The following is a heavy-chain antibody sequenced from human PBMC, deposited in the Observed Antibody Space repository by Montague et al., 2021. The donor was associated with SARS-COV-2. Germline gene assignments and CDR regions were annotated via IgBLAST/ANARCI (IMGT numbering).Heavy chain of an antibody. Sequence: SETLSLTCAVYGGSFSDYYCSWIRQPPGKGLEWIGEINHSGSTNXNPSLKSRVTISVDTSKNQFSLKLSSVTAADTAVYYCARFLRRVVPAATGHWEKNYYYYYMDVGGKGTTVTV. CDR3: ARFLRRVVPAATGHWEKNYYYYYMDV. J-gene: IGHJ6*03. CDR2: INHSGST. D-gene: IGHD2-2*01. V-gene: IGHV4-34*01. CDR1: GGSFSDYY.